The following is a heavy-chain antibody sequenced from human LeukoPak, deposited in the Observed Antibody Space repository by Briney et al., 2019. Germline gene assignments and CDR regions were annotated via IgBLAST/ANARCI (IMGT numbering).Heavy chain of an antibody. Sequence: GGSLRLSCAASGSIFGSYGMHWVRQAPGKGLEWVAEIWYDGSKEFYADSVKGRFTISRDNSKNRLSLQMNSLRAEDTAMYYCVGASAEGYFDSWGQGTLVTVSA. CDR3: VGASAEGYFDS. CDR1: GSIFGSYG. CDR2: IWYDGSKE. J-gene: IGHJ4*02. D-gene: IGHD2-2*01. V-gene: IGHV3-33*01.